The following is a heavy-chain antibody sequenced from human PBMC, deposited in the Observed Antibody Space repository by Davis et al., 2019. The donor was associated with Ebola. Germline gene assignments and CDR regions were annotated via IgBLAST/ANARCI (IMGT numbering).Heavy chain of an antibody. J-gene: IGHJ6*04. CDR2: ISSGGVTT. CDR3: AKDGAAVPHSVYFYYGLDV. CDR1: GFDFSDYS. Sequence: GGSLRLSCAASGFDFSDYSMTWVRQAPGKGLQWLSYISSGGVTTYYADSVTGRFSTSRGNAKNSLFLQMISLRPEDTAVYYCAKDGAAVPHSVYFYYGLDVWGIGTTVTVS. D-gene: IGHD5/OR15-5a*01. V-gene: IGHV3-48*01.